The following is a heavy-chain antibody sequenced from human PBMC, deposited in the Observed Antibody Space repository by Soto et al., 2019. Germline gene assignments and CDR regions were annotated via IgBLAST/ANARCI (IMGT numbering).Heavy chain of an antibody. Sequence: QVQLQESGPGLVKPSETLSLTCTVSGGSISSYYWSWIRQPAGKGLEWIGRIYTSGSTNYNPSLKSRVTVSVDTSKNQFSLKLSAVNAADAAVYYCARDRMVYAAKETYYYYYGMDVWGQGTTVTVSS. V-gene: IGHV4-4*07. CDR3: ARDRMVYAAKETYYYYYGMDV. D-gene: IGHD2-8*01. CDR1: GGSISSYY. J-gene: IGHJ6*02. CDR2: IYTSGST.